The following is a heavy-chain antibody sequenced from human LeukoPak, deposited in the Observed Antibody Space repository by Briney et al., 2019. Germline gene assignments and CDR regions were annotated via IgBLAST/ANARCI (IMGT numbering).Heavy chain of an antibody. CDR2: ISDSGGRT. D-gene: IGHD2-15*01. V-gene: IGHV3-23*01. J-gene: IGHJ6*03. Sequence: HPGGSLRLSCAASGFTFSSYAMSWVRQAPGKGLEWVSSISDSGGRTYHADSVKGRFTISRDNSKNTLYLQMNSLRAEDTAIYYCAKNGDQGAYCSGGSCYPYYYYYMDVWGKGTTVTVSS. CDR1: GFTFSSYA. CDR3: AKNGDQGAYCSGGSCYPYYYYYMDV.